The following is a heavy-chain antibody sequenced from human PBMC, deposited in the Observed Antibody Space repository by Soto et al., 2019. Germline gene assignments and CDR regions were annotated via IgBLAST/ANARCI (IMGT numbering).Heavy chain of an antibody. V-gene: IGHV4-39*01. CDR3: GRVVEGATRHTDLDS. CDR1: GVSIHNSHSF. D-gene: IGHD2-21*01. J-gene: IGHJ5*01. Sequence: SETLSLTCTVSGVSIHNSHSFWGWIRQPPGKGLEFIGTVYYSGGAHYNSSLKSRVTFSVDTANNQVSLRMRSLTAADTAVYYCGRVVEGATRHTDLDSWGQGTLVTVSS. CDR2: VYYSGGA.